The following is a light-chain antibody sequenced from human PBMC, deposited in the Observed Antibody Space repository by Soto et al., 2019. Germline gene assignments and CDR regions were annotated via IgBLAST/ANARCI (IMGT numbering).Light chain of an antibody. CDR2: GTY. CDR1: QSVSSSY. V-gene: IGKV3-20*01. J-gene: IGKJ1*01. CDR3: QQYGSSPRT. Sequence: ETVLTQSPGTLSLSPCERPNLSCRPSQSVSSSYLAWYQQKPGQAPRLLISGTYTRATGIPDRFSGSGSGTAFTLAISRVEPEDFAVYYCQQYGSSPRTFGQGTKVDIK.